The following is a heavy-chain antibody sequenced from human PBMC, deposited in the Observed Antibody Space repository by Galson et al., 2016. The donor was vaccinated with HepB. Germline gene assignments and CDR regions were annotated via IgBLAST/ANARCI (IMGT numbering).Heavy chain of an antibody. V-gene: IGHV1-2*02. J-gene: IGHJ2*01. CDR3: ARGGGDRSGARGYFDL. D-gene: IGHD6-19*01. Sequence: SVKVSCKASGYTFTGYYMHWVRQAPGQGLEWMGWINPNSGGTNYAQKFQGRVTMTRDTSISTAYMELSRLRSDDTAVYYCARGGGDRSGARGYFDLWGRGTLVTVSS. CDR2: INPNSGGT. CDR1: GYTFTGYY.